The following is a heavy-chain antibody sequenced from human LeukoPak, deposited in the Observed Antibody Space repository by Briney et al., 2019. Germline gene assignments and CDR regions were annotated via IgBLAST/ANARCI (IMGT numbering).Heavy chain of an antibody. V-gene: IGHV4-39*07. D-gene: IGHD6-19*01. J-gene: IGHJ3*02. CDR1: GGSITNNYY. Sequence: SETLSLTCTVSGGSITNNYYWAWIRQSPGKGLEWIGSLSYSGRTYYNPSLNSRVTISLDTSKNQFSLRLSSVTAADTAVYYCARQVSYVAVAGPRDDAFDIWGQGTMITVSS. CDR2: LSYSGRT. CDR3: ARQVSYVAVAGPRDDAFDI.